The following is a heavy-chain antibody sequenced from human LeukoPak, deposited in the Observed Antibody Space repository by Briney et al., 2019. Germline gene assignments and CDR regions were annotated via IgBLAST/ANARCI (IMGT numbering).Heavy chain of an antibody. V-gene: IGHV1-69*13. Sequence: SVKVSCKASGGTFSSYAISWVRQAPGQGLEWMGGIIPIFGTANYAQKFQGRVTITADESTSTAYMELSSLRSEDTAVYYCARGHYGSGSYYTYYYYYMDVWGKGTTVTISS. D-gene: IGHD3-10*01. CDR2: IIPIFGTA. CDR1: GGTFSSYA. CDR3: ARGHYGSGSYYTYYYYYMDV. J-gene: IGHJ6*03.